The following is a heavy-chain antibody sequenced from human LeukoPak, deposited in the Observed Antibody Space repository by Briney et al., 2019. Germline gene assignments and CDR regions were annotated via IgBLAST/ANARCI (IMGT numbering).Heavy chain of an antibody. V-gene: IGHV3-48*03. J-gene: IGHJ4*02. CDR2: ISSTGSTI. CDR1: GFTFSSYE. D-gene: IGHD5-18*01. Sequence: QPGGSLRLSCAASGFTFSSYEMNWVRQAPGKGLEWVSYISSTGSTIYYADSVKGRFTISRDKGKNSLYLQMNSLRAEDTAVYYCARGGRGYSSVYFDYWGQGTLVTVSS. CDR3: ARGGRGYSSVYFDY.